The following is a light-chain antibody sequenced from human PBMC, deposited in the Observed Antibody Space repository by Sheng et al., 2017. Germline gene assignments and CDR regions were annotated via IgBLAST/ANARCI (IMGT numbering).Light chain of an antibody. V-gene: IGKV1-NL1*01. CDR1: QGISNS. Sequence: DVQMTQSPSSLSASVGDGVTFTCRASQGISNSLAWYQQKPGKAPKLLLYAASRLESGVPSRFSGSGSGTDYSLTISSLQPEDFAVYYCQQYETSPYTFGQGTQLEI. CDR2: AAS. J-gene: IGKJ2*01. CDR3: QQYETSPYT.